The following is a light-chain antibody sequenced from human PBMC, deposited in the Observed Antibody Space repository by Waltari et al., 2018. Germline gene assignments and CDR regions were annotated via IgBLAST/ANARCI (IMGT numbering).Light chain of an antibody. J-gene: IGLJ7*01. CDR2: EDS. Sequence: QSVLTQPPSVSAAPGQRVTISCSGGSSNLGNNYVSWSRQFPGTPPKLLIYEDSERPSGIPGRFSGSKSGTSATLDITGLQAGDEADYYCGTWDSSLSGAVFGGGTHLTVL. CDR3: GTWDSSLSGAV. V-gene: IGLV1-51*02. CDR1: SSNLGNNY.